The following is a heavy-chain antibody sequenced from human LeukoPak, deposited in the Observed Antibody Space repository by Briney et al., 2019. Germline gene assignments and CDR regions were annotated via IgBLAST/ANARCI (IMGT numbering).Heavy chain of an antibody. CDR1: VFTFCSYS. J-gene: IGHJ4*02. Sequence: GGSLRLSCAASVFTFCSYSMNWVREAPGKGLEWVSSIRAGGSYIYYANSVKGRFTISRDNAEGSLFLQMNSLTAEDTAVYYCARVTTSGSYKFDNWGQGTLVTVSS. D-gene: IGHD3-10*01. V-gene: IGHV3-21*01. CDR3: ARVTTSGSYKFDN. CDR2: IRAGGSYI.